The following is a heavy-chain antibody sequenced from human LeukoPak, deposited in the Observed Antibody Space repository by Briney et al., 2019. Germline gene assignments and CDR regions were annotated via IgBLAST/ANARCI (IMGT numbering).Heavy chain of an antibody. D-gene: IGHD5-18*01. J-gene: IGHJ4*02. CDR1: GFTFSSYK. V-gene: IGHV3-48*01. CDR3: ARGRGYSYGQLDY. Sequence: GGSLRLSCAASGFTFSSYKRNWVRQAPGKGLEWVSYISSTSNTIHYADPVKGRFTISRDNAKNSLYLQMNSLRAEDTAVYYCARGRGYSYGQLDYWGQGTLVTVSS. CDR2: ISSTSNTI.